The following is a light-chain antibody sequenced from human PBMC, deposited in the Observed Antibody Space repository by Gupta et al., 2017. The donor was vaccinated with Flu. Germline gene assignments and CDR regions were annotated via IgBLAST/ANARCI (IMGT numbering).Light chain of an antibody. CDR2: GAS. CDR1: QSVSSSY. V-gene: IGKV3-20*01. CDR3: QHYGGSPYT. J-gene: IGKJ2*01. Sequence: ERATLACSASQSVSSSYLAWYQQKPGQAPRLLIYGASSRATGIPDRFSGSGSGTDFTLTISRLEPEDFAMYYCQHYGGSPYTFGQGTKLEIK.